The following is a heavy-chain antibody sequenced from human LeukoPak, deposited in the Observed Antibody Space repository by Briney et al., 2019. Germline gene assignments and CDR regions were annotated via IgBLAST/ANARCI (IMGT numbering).Heavy chain of an antibody. D-gene: IGHD3-10*01. J-gene: IGHJ6*02. CDR1: GFTFSSYA. CDR3: AKEQIYAGEYYYGMDV. Sequence: GGSLRLSCAAPGFTFSSYAMSWVRQAPGKGLEWVSAISGSGGSTYYADSVKGRFTISRDNSKNTLYLQMNSLGAEDTAVYYCAKEQIYAGEYYYGMDVWGQGTTVTVSS. CDR2: ISGSGGST. V-gene: IGHV3-23*01.